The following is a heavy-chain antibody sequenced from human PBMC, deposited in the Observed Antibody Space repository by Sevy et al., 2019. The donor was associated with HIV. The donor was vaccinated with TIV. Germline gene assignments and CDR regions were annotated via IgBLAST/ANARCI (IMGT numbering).Heavy chain of an antibody. D-gene: IGHD3-3*01. CDR3: ARLNYYFSSGYGFANWFDP. Sequence: ASVKVSCKASGYTLSTSGITWVRQAPGQGLEWVGWSNPNHDPDYEQSLQGRLTMTTDTSTSTAYMEQRSLTSGVTAVYYGARLNYYFSSGYGFANWFDPWGQGTLVTVSS. J-gene: IGHJ5*02. CDR1: GYTLSTSG. V-gene: IGHV1-18*01. CDR2: SNPNHDP.